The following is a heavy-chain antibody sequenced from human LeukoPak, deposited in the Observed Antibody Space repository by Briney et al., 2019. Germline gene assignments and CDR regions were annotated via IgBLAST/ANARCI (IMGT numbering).Heavy chain of an antibody. CDR1: GFTFSSYS. CDR3: ARDLQHHDFPGLDRSFAGY. D-gene: IGHD3-3*01. V-gene: IGHV3-21*01. Sequence: GGSLRLSCTASGFTFSSYSMNWVRQAPGKGLEWVSSIGRSSSNIYHADSVKGRFTISRDNAKNSLYLQMNSLRAEDTAVYYCARDLQHHDFPGLDRSFAGYWGQGTLVTVSS. J-gene: IGHJ4*02. CDR2: IGRSSSNI.